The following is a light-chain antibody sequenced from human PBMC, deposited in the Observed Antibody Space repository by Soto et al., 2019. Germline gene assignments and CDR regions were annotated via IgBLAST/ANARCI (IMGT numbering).Light chain of an antibody. V-gene: IGLV2-14*01. J-gene: IGLJ2*01. Sequence: QSVLTQPASVSGSPGQSITISCTGTSSDVGGYNYVSWYQQHPGKAPKLRIYDVSNRPSGVSNRFSGSKSGNTASLTISVLQAEAEADSYCSSYTSSSTVLGGGTQLPVL. CDR2: DVS. CDR3: SSYTSSSTV. CDR1: SSDVGGYNY.